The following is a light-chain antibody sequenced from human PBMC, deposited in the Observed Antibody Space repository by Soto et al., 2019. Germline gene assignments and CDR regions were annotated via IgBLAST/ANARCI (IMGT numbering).Light chain of an antibody. Sequence: EIVLTQSPGTLSLSPEERATLSCRASQSVSSNFLAWFQQQPGQAPRLLVYAASRRVTGIPDRFSGSGSGTDFTLTISRLEPEDFAVYFCQQDGGSPITFGQGTRLEIK. CDR1: QSVSSNF. CDR2: AAS. V-gene: IGKV3-20*01. CDR3: QQDGGSPIT. J-gene: IGKJ5*01.